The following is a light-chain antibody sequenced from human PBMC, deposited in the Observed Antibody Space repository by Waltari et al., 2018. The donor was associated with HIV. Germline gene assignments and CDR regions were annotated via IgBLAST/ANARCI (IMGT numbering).Light chain of an antibody. J-gene: IGKJ4*01. CDR1: HSVSSH. CDR2: DAS. CDR3: QQRSNWPLT. Sequence: EIVLTQSPATLSLSPGERATLSCSASHSVSSHLAWYQQKPGQAPRLLIYDASTRATGIPARFSGSGSGTDFTLTISSLEPEDFAVYYCQQRSNWPLTFGGGAKVEIK. V-gene: IGKV3-11*01.